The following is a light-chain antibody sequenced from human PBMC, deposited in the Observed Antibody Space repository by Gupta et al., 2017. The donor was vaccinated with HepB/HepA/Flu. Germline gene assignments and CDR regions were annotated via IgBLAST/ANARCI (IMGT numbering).Light chain of an antibody. CDR1: NLGDKF. CDR3: QAWDRTTVV. CDR2: EDS. V-gene: IGLV3-1*01. Sequence: SYELTQSPSVSVSPGQTASITCSGDNLGDKFASWYQQKPGQSPVLVIYEDSKRPSGSPERFSGSNSGNTATLTISRTQVMDEADYYCQAWDRTTVVFGPGTKLTVL. J-gene: IGLJ3*02.